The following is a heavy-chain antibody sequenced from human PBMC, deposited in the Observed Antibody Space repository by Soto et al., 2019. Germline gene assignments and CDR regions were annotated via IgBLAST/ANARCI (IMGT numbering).Heavy chain of an antibody. D-gene: IGHD6-13*01. Sequence: SETLSLTCAVYGGSFSGYYWSWIRQPPGKGLEWIGYINHSGSTNYNPSLKSRVTMSVDTSKNQFSLKLSSVTAADTAVYYCARHVRYSSWYQDYWGQGTLVTVSS. V-gene: IGHV4-34*01. J-gene: IGHJ4*02. CDR3: ARHVRYSSWYQDY. CDR1: GGSFSGYY. CDR2: INHSGST.